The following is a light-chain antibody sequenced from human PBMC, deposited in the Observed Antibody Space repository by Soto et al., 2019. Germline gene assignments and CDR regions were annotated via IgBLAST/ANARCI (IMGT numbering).Light chain of an antibody. Sequence: QSVMTQPASVSWSPGQSITISCTGTSSDEVGFNSVVWYQQHPGNAPKLIIYEVADGPSGCSNGFCGSKSGNTASLTISGLQAEDEADYYCSSNXSSNRHGVGTGXKXT. CDR3: SSNXSSNRHG. V-gene: IGLV2-14*01. CDR1: SSDEVGFNS. CDR2: EVA. J-gene: IGLJ1*01.